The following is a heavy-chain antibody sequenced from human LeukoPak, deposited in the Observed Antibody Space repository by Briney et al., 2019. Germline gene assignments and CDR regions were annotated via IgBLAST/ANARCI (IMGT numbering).Heavy chain of an antibody. CDR1: GFTFDDYG. V-gene: IGHV3-20*01. J-gene: IGHJ4*02. Sequence: GGSLRLSCAASGFTFDDYGMSWVRQAPGKGLEWVSGINWNGGSTGYADSVKGRFTISRDNAKNSLYLQMNSLRAEDTALYHCARGLIRSRSSYIGGVGYWGQGTLVTVSS. D-gene: IGHD1-26*01. CDR2: INWNGGST. CDR3: ARGLIRSRSSYIGGVGY.